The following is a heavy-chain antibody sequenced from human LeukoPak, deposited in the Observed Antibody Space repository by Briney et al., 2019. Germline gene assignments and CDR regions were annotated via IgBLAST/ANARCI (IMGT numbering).Heavy chain of an antibody. CDR1: GYTFTGYY. Sequence: ASVKVSCKASGYTFTGYYMHWVRQAPGQGLEWMGWINPNSGGTNYAQKFQGRVTMTRDTSISTAYMELSRLRSDDTAVYYCARDGSYYYDSSGDNFDYWGQGTLVTVSS. J-gene: IGHJ4*02. V-gene: IGHV1-2*02. D-gene: IGHD3-22*01. CDR3: ARDGSYYYDSSGDNFDY. CDR2: INPNSGGT.